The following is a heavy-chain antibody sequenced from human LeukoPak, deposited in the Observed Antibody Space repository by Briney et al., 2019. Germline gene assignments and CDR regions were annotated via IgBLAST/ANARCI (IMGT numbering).Heavy chain of an antibody. D-gene: IGHD1-26*01. J-gene: IGHJ4*02. V-gene: IGHV4-61*02. Sequence: PSETLSLTCTVSGGSISSGSYYWSWIRQPAGKGLEWIGRIYTGGSTNYNPSLKSRVTISVDTSKNQFSLKLSSVTAADTAVYYCARGSLVGVTTHFDYWGQGTLVTVSS. CDR1: GGSISSGSYY. CDR3: ARGSLVGVTTHFDY. CDR2: IYTGGST.